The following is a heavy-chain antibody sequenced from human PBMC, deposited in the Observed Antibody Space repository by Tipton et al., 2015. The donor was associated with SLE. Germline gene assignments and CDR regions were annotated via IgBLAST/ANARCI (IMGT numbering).Heavy chain of an antibody. D-gene: IGHD3-16*01. V-gene: IGHV4-39*07. CDR3: ARVGYFIWGWLDP. Sequence: TLSLTCTVSGGSISSHYWSRIRQPPGKGLEWIGSIYYSGSTYYNPSLKSRVTISVDTSKNQFSLKLSSVTAADTAVYCCARVGYFIWGWLDPWGQGMLVTVSS. J-gene: IGHJ5*02. CDR2: IYYSGST. CDR1: GGSISSHY.